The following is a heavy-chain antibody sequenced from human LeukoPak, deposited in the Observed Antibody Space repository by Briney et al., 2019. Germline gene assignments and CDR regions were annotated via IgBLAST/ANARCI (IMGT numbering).Heavy chain of an antibody. CDR1: GFTFSSYS. V-gene: IGHV3-48*01. CDR2: ISSSSSTI. CDR3: ARGGYSSSFPFDY. Sequence: GGSLRLSCAASGFTFSSYSMNWGRQAPGKGLEWVSYISSSSSTIYYADSVKGRFTISRDDAKNSLYLQMNSLRAEDTAVYYCARGGYSSSFPFDYWGQRTLVTVSS. D-gene: IGHD6-13*01. J-gene: IGHJ4*02.